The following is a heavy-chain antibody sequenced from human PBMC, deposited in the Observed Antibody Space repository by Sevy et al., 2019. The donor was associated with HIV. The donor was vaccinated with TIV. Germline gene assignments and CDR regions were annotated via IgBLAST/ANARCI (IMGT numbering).Heavy chain of an antibody. V-gene: IGHV3-48*02. D-gene: IGHD3-22*01. CDR2: ISSSSSTI. Sequence: GGSLRLSCAASGFTFSSYSMNWVRQAPGKGLEWVSYISSSSSTIYYADSVKGRFTISRDNAKNSLYLQMNSLRDEDTVVYYCARSGGIITMIENKYNWFDPWGQGTLVTVSS. CDR3: ARSGGIITMIENKYNWFDP. CDR1: GFTFSSYS. J-gene: IGHJ5*02.